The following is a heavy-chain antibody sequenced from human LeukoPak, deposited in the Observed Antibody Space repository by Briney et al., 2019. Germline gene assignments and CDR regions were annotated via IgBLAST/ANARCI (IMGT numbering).Heavy chain of an antibody. J-gene: IGHJ4*02. Sequence: GASVTVSCKTXGYXXTDWYIHWVRQAPGQGLEWMARINPKSGATNYAQQFQGRVNVNRDRSISTVYMDLSSLRSDDTAVYYCARVRPITGIGYWGQGTLITVSS. CDR3: ARVRPITGIGY. V-gene: IGHV1-2*06. CDR1: GYXXTDWY. CDR2: INPKSGAT. D-gene: IGHD1-20*01.